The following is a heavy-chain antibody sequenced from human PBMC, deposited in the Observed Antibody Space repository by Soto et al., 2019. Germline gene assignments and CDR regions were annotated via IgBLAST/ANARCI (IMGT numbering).Heavy chain of an antibody. J-gene: IGHJ6*02. CDR1: GYTFTGYY. D-gene: IGHD3-10*01. Sequence: ASVKVSCKASGYTFTGYYIHWVRQAPGQGLEWMGWINPNSGGTNYAQKFQGWVTMTRDTSISTAYMELSSVTAADTAVYYCARDSGTMDVWGQGTTVTVSS. V-gene: IGHV1-2*04. CDR3: ARDSGTMDV. CDR2: INPNSGGT.